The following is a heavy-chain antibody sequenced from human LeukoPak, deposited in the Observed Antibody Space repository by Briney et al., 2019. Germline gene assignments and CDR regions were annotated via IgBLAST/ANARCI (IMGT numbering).Heavy chain of an antibody. D-gene: IGHD3-10*01. J-gene: IGHJ4*02. CDR2: ISYDGSNK. CDR1: GFTFSSYG. V-gene: IGHV3-30*18. Sequence: GGSLRLSCAASGFTFSSYGMHWVRQAPGKGLEWVAVISYDGSNKYYADSVKGRFTISRDNSKNTLYLQMNSLRAEDTAVYYCAKVVPGEFDDYWGQGTLVTVSS. CDR3: AKVVPGEFDDY.